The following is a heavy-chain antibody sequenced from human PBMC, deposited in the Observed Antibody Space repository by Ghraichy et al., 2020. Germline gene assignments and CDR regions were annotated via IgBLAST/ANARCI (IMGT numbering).Heavy chain of an antibody. Sequence: SQTLSLTCAVYGGSFSGYYWSWIRQPPGKGLEWIGEINHSGSTNYNPSLKSRVTISVDTSKNQFSLKLSSVTAADTAVYYCARGIKNNWNYRYYYYYMDVWGKGTTVTVSS. CDR3: ARGIKNNWNYRYYYYYMDV. CDR1: GGSFSGYY. V-gene: IGHV4-34*01. CDR2: INHSGST. J-gene: IGHJ6*03. D-gene: IGHD1-7*01.